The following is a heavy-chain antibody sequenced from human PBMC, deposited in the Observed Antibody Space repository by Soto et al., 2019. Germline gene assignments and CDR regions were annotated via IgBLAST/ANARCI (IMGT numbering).Heavy chain of an antibody. J-gene: IGHJ6*02. V-gene: IGHV3-48*01. CDR3: ARDPQRGYSGMDV. Sequence: EVQLVESGGGLVQPGGSLRLSCAASGFSFSTYDMNWVRQAPGKGLEWVSYISSGGQTIKSTDSVKGRFTISRDNAKKSLYLQMSGLRAEDTGVYYCARDPQRGYSGMDVWGQGTTVTVSS. D-gene: IGHD2-2*01. CDR2: ISSGGQTI. CDR1: GFSFSTYD.